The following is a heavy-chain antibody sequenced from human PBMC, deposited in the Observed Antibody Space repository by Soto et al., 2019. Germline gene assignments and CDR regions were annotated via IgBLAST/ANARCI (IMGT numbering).Heavy chain of an antibody. Sequence: EVQLVESEGGLVQPGGSLRLSCEASGFIFTTSDMSWVRQAPGKGLEWISSITITGDTTHYADSVKGRFTISRDNSGKRVDLQKNRLEVHAPAVFFWGKGGGGDHGYWGQGTLVAVSS. CDR1: GFIFTTSD. J-gene: IGHJ4*02. CDR3: GKGGGGDHGY. V-gene: IGHV3-23*04. CDR2: ITITGDTT. D-gene: IGHD2-21*02.